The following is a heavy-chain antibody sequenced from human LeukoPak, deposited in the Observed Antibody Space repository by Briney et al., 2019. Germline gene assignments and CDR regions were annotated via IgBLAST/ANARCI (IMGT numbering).Heavy chain of an antibody. CDR1: GGSISSGGYS. CDR3: ARDPQTLIRTKYSSGGFDY. D-gene: IGHD6-19*01. Sequence: IPSETLSLTCAVSGGSISSGGYSWSWIRQPPGKGLEWIGYIYHSGSTYYNPSLKSRVTISVDRSKNQFSLKLSSVTAADTAVYYCARDPQTLIRTKYSSGGFDYWGQGTLVTVSS. J-gene: IGHJ4*02. CDR2: IYHSGST. V-gene: IGHV4-30-2*01.